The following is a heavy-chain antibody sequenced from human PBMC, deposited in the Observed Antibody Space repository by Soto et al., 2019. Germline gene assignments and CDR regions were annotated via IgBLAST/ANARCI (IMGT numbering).Heavy chain of an antibody. CDR3: ARGDPVEMATMAAAFDI. V-gene: IGHV1-69*06. J-gene: IGHJ3*02. Sequence: SLKVSCKASGGTFSSYAISWVRQAPGQGLEWMGGIIPIFGTANYAQKFQGRVTITADKSTSTAYMELSSLRSEDTAVYYCARGDPVEMATMAAAFDIWGKGTMVTVSS. CDR1: GGTFSSYA. CDR2: IIPIFGTA. D-gene: IGHD5-12*01.